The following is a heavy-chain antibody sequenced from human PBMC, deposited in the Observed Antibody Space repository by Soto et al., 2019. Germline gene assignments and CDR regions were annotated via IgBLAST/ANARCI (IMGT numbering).Heavy chain of an antibody. CDR2: ISGYNGNT. V-gene: IGHV1-18*01. Sequence: QVQLVQSGVEVKKPGASVRVSCKASGYTFTNYGITWVRQAPGQGLEWLGWISGYNGNTNYAQKFQGRVTKNTDTSTSTAYMALTSLRYNDTAVYYCGRGGRFAVADTDYSGQGTVLTFSS. CDR1: GYTFTNYG. CDR3: GRGGRFAVADTDY. J-gene: IGHJ4*02. D-gene: IGHD3-3*01.